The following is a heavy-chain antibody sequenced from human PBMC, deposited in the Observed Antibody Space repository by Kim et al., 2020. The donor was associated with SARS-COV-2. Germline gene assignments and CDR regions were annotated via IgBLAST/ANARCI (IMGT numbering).Heavy chain of an antibody. J-gene: IGHJ3*02. V-gene: IGHV1-8*01. D-gene: IGHD3-16*02. CDR1: GYTFTSYD. CDR2: MNPNSGNT. Sequence: ASVKVSCKASGYTFTSYDINWVRQATGQGLEWMGWMNPNSGNTGYAQKFQGRVTMTRNTSISTAYMELSSLRSEDTAVYYCARVPPYYDYVWGSYRLYAFDIWGQGTMVTVSS. CDR3: ARVPPYYDYVWGSYRLYAFDI.